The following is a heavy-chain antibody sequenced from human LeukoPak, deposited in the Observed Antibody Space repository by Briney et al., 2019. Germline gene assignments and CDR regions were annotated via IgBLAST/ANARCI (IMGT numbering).Heavy chain of an antibody. Sequence: GGSLRLSCAASGFTFSNYNMNWVRQAPGKGLEWVSYISTSGRAIFYADSVKGRFTISRDNAKNSLFLQMNSLRDEDSAVYYCARVPLYDRSGYYFDYWGLGTLVTVSS. J-gene: IGHJ4*02. D-gene: IGHD3-22*01. CDR1: GFTFSNYN. CDR3: ARVPLYDRSGYYFDY. CDR2: ISTSGRAI. V-gene: IGHV3-48*02.